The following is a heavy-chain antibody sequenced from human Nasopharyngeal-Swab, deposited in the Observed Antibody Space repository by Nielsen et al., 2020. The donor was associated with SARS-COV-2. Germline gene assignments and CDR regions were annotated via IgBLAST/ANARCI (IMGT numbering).Heavy chain of an antibody. J-gene: IGHJ6*03. CDR1: GGSTSSGGYY. CDR2: IYYSGST. CDR3: ARARLYYYGSGNYYMDV. D-gene: IGHD3-10*01. V-gene: IGHV4-31*03. Sequence: SETLSLTCTVSGGSTSSGGYYWSWIRQHPGKGLEWIGYIYYSGSTYYNPSLKSRVTISVDTSKNQFSLKLSSVTAADTAVYYCARARLYYYGSGNYYMDVWGKGTTVTVSS.